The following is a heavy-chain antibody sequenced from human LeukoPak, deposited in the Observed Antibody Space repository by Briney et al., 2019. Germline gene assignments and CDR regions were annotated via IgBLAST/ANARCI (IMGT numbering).Heavy chain of an antibody. CDR1: GYSFTTYW. CDR2: IYPGDSDT. CDR3: ARTYCGGDCYYNYFDY. V-gene: IGHV5-51*01. D-gene: IGHD2-21*02. J-gene: IGHJ4*02. Sequence: PGESLKISCKGSGYSFTTYWIGWVRPMPGKGLEWMGIIYPGDSDTRYSPSFQGQVTISADKSISTAYLQWSSLKASDTAMYYCARTYCGGDCYYNYFDYWGQGTLVTVSS.